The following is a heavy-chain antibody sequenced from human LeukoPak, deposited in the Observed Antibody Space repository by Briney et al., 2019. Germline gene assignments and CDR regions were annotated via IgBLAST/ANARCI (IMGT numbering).Heavy chain of an antibody. D-gene: IGHD2-2*01. CDR3: ARAPITSPFYFDY. CDR2: INWSGGST. Sequence: GGSLRLSCTAFGFAFDEHGMSWVRQVPGRGLEWVAGINWSGGSTGYADPLRGRFTISRDNAKNSLYLQIDRPRAGDTALYYCARAPITSPFYFDYWGQGTLVTVSS. CDR1: GFAFDEHG. V-gene: IGHV3-20*04. J-gene: IGHJ4*02.